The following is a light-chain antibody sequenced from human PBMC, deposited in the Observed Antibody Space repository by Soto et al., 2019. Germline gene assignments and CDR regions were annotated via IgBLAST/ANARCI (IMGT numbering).Light chain of an antibody. CDR3: QHYGSSGLT. CDR2: GAS. Sequence: EIVLTQTPGTRSLSPGERATLSRRDSQSLSTNYLAWHQQKPGQAPRLLIYGASSRATGSPDRFSGSGSGTDFTLTITGVEPEDFAVYYCQHYGSSGLTFGGGTKVEIK. V-gene: IGKV3-20*01. J-gene: IGKJ4*01. CDR1: QSLSTNY.